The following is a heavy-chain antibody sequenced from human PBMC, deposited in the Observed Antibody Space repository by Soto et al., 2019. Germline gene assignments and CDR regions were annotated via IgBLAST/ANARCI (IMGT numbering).Heavy chain of an antibody. Sequence: EVQLLESGGGLVQPGGSLRLSCAASGLTFSSYAMNWVRQAPGKGLEWVSGVSGGGGSTYYADSVKGRLTISRDNSKNTGYVQMNSLRAEDTAVYYCAKDSSGYCYDHNAFDIWGQRTMVTVSS. D-gene: IGHD5-18*01. J-gene: IGHJ3*02. V-gene: IGHV3-23*01. CDR3: AKDSSGYCYDHNAFDI. CDR2: VSGGGGST. CDR1: GLTFSSYA.